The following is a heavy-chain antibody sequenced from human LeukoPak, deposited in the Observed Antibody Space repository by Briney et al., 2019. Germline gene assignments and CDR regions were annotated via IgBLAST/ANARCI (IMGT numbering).Heavy chain of an antibody. CDR2: IRSDGSIK. Sequence: GGSLRLSCASSGFIFSFYGMHWARQAPGKGLEWVTFIRSDGSIKYYADSVKGRFTISRDNSKNTLYLQMNSLRTADTAVYYCAKYQIGDRVRSAFDIWGQGTMVTVSS. J-gene: IGHJ3*02. V-gene: IGHV3-30*02. D-gene: IGHD3-10*01. CDR1: GFIFSFYG. CDR3: AKYQIGDRVRSAFDI.